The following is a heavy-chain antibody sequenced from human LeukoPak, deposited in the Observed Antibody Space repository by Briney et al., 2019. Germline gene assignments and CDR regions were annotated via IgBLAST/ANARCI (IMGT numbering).Heavy chain of an antibody. CDR3: TTETMVRGVNNPTYYYYGMDV. V-gene: IGHV3-15*01. CDR1: GFTFSNAW. CDR2: IKSKTDGGTT. D-gene: IGHD3-10*01. J-gene: IGHJ6*02. Sequence: GGSLRLSCAASGFTFSNAWMSWVRQAPGKGLEWVGRIKSKTDGGTTDYAAPVKGRFTISRDDSENTLYLQMNSLKTEDTAVYYCTTETMVRGVNNPTYYYYGMDVWGQGTTVTVSS.